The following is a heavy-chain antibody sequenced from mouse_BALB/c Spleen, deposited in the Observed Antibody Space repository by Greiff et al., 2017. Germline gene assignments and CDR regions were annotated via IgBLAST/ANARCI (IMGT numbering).Heavy chain of an antibody. Sequence: EVQVVESGPSLVKPSQTLSLTCSVTGDSITSGYWNWIRKFPGNKLEYMGYISYSGSTYYNPSLKSRISITRDTSKNQYYLQLNSVTTEDTATYYCARYGYYGYDWYFDVWGAGTTVTVSS. D-gene: IGHD1-2*01. J-gene: IGHJ1*01. CDR1: GDSITSGY. CDR2: ISYSGST. V-gene: IGHV3-8*02. CDR3: ARYGYYGYDWYFDV.